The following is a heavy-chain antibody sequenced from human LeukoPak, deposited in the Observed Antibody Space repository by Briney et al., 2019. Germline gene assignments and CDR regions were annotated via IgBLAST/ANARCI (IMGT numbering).Heavy chain of an antibody. J-gene: IGHJ4*02. V-gene: IGHV3-7*01. Sequence: GGSLRLSCAASGFTFSTSWMTWVRQAPGKGLEWVASINPDGGEIHYVDSVKGRFTISRDNAKNSLYLQMNSLRAEDTAVYYCARDLGYSSGPNYWGQGTRVTVSS. CDR1: GFTFSTSW. CDR3: ARDLGYSSGPNY. D-gene: IGHD6-19*01. CDR2: INPDGGEI.